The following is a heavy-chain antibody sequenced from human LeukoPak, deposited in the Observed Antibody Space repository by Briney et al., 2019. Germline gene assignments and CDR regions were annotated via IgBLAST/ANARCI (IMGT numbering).Heavy chain of an antibody. D-gene: IGHD3-22*01. J-gene: IGHJ4*02. Sequence: SGPTLVKPTQTLTLTCTFSGFSLNTRGVGVGWIRQPPGRALEWLALIYWDDDRRYSPSLKSRLTITKDTSKNQVVLTMTNMDPVDTATYYCAHRKNYYDSSVFDYWGQGTLVTVS. CDR1: GFSLNTRGVG. V-gene: IGHV2-5*02. CDR3: AHRKNYYDSSVFDY. CDR2: IYWDDDR.